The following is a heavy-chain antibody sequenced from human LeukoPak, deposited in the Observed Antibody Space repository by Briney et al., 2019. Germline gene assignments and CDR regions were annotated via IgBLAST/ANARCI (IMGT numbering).Heavy chain of an antibody. CDR3: ARDLAWDAFDI. V-gene: IGHV3-21*01. CDR1: GFKFTNYN. J-gene: IGHJ3*02. Sequence: GESLRLSCAASGFKFTNYNMNCVRQAPGKGLEWVSSIHSSSGSIYYADSLKGRFTISRDKAKNTLYLQMNSLRAEDTAVYYCARDLAWDAFDIWGQGTMVTVSS. CDR2: IHSSSGSI.